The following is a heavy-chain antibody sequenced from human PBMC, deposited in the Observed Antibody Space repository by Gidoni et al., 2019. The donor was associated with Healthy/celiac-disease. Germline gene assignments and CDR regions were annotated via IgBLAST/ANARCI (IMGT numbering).Heavy chain of an antibody. CDR1: GSTFTGYY. D-gene: IGHD6-19*01. V-gene: IGHV1-2*02. CDR2: INPNSGGT. Sequence: QVQLVQSAAEAQKPGASVKFSCKASGSTFTGYYMHWVRQAPGQGLEWMGWINPNSGGTNYAQKFQGRVTMTRDTSISTAYMELSRLRSDDTAVYYCARDWPHIAVAGPDYWGQGTLATVSS. J-gene: IGHJ4*02. CDR3: ARDWPHIAVAGPDY.